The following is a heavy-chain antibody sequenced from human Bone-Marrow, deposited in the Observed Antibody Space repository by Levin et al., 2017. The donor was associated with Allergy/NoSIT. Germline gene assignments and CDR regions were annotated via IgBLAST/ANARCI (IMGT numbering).Heavy chain of an antibody. Sequence: MSSETLSLTCTVSGGSVSSGSYYWSWIRQPPGKGPEWIGYIYYSGSTNYNPSLKSRVTISVDTSKNQFSLKLSSVTAADTAVYYCAREYSSSPGYYYYGMDVWGQGTTVTVSS. D-gene: IGHD6-6*01. V-gene: IGHV4-61*01. CDR1: GGSVSSGSYY. CDR2: IYYSGST. J-gene: IGHJ6*02. CDR3: AREYSSSPGYYYYGMDV.